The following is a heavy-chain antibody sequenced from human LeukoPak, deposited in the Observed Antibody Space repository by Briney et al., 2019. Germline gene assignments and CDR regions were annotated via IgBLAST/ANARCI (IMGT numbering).Heavy chain of an antibody. Sequence: PGGSLRLSCAASGFTFSSYWMSWVRQAPGKGLEWVANIKQDGSEKYYVDSVKGRFTISRDNAKNSLYPQKNSLRAEDTAVYYCASGDSSGYYYFHDYWGQGTLVTVSS. CDR3: ASGDSSGYYYFHDY. CDR1: GFTFSSYW. CDR2: IKQDGSEK. D-gene: IGHD3-22*01. J-gene: IGHJ4*02. V-gene: IGHV3-7*01.